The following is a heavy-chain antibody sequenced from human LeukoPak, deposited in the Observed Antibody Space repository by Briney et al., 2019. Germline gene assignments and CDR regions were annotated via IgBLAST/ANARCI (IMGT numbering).Heavy chain of an antibody. V-gene: IGHV3-30*04. Sequence: GGSLRLSCAASGFTFSSYAMHWVRQAPGKGLEWVAVISYDGSNKYYADSVKGRFTISRDNSKNTLYLQMNSLRAEDTAVYYCARDPRLWFGEFFFDYWDQGTLVTVSS. CDR3: ARDPRLWFGEFFFDY. D-gene: IGHD3-10*01. J-gene: IGHJ4*02. CDR2: ISYDGSNK. CDR1: GFTFSSYA.